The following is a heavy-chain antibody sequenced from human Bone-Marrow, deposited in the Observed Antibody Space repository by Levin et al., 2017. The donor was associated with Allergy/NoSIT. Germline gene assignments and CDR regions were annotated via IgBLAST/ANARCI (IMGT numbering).Heavy chain of an antibody. Sequence: GESLKISCAASGFTFSSYGMHWVRQAPGKGLEWVAVIWYDGSNKYYADSVKGRFTISRDNSKNTLYLQMNSLRAEDTAVYYCARAGWELLTDCDYWGQGTLVTVSS. D-gene: IGHD1-26*01. CDR1: GFTFSSYG. CDR2: IWYDGSNK. V-gene: IGHV3-33*01. J-gene: IGHJ4*02. CDR3: ARAGWELLTDCDY.